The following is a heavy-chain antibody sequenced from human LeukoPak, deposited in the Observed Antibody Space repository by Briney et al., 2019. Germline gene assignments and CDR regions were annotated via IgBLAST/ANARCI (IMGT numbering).Heavy chain of an antibody. CDR1: GGSISNYY. CDR2: IYYSGTT. D-gene: IGHD6-25*01. Sequence: SETLSLTCTVSGGSISNYYWNWIRQPPGKGLEWIGYIYYSGTTNYNPSLKSRVTVSVDTSKNQFSLKLSSVTAADTAVYYCARDSSSETDNWYFDLWGRGTLVTVSS. CDR3: ARDSSSETDNWYFDL. J-gene: IGHJ2*01. V-gene: IGHV4-59*01.